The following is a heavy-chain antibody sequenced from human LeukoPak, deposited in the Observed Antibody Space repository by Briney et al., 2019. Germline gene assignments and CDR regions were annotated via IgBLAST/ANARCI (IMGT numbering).Heavy chain of an antibody. Sequence: PGGSLRLSCAASGFTFSSYGLSWVRQAPGKGLAWVSAISGGGDDTYYADSLKGRFTISRDNPQNTLYLQVNSLRAEDTAVYYCAKGSDGSAWTLFDYWGQGTLVTVSS. D-gene: IGHD3-22*01. J-gene: IGHJ4*02. CDR3: AKGSDGSAWTLFDY. V-gene: IGHV3-23*01. CDR1: GFTFSSYG. CDR2: ISGGGDDT.